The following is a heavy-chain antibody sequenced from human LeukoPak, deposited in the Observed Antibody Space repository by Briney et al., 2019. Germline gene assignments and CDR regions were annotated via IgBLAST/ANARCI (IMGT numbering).Heavy chain of an antibody. J-gene: IGHJ4*02. CDR1: GFTFSSYS. D-gene: IGHD3-9*01. CDR2: ISGSSSYI. Sequence: GGPLRLSCAASGFTFSSYSMNWVRQAPGKGLEWVSSISGSSSYIYYADSVKGRFTISRDNAKNSLYLQMNSLRAEDTAVYYCARGPNVLRYFDYWGQGTLVTVSS. V-gene: IGHV3-21*01. CDR3: ARGPNVLRYFDY.